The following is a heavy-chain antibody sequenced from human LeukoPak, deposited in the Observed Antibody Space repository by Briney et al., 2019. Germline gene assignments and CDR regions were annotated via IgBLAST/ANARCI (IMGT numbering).Heavy chain of an antibody. CDR3: ASTITFGGVIDEKGAFDI. CDR1: GFTFSNYA. CDR2: ISNSDNKP. J-gene: IGHJ3*02. D-gene: IGHD3-16*02. Sequence: PGGSLRLSCAASGFTFSNYAMSWVRQAPGKGLEWVSTISNSDNKPYYADSVKGRFTISRDNSKNTLYLQMNSLRAEDTAVYYCASTITFGGVIDEKGAFDIWGQGTMVTVSS. V-gene: IGHV3-23*01.